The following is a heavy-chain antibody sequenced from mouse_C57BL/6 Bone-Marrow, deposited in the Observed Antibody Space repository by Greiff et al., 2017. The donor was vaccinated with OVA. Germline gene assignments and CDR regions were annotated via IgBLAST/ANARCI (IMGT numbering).Heavy chain of an antibody. Sequence: EVMLVESGGGLVKPGGSLKLSCAASGFTFSSYAMSWVRQTPEKRLEWVATISDGGSYTYYPDNVKGRFTISRDNAKNNLYLQMSHLKSEDTAMYYCATTVVAPYYAMDYWGQGTSVTVSS. J-gene: IGHJ4*01. D-gene: IGHD1-1*01. V-gene: IGHV5-4*03. CDR3: ATTVVAPYYAMDY. CDR1: GFTFSSYA. CDR2: ISDGGSYT.